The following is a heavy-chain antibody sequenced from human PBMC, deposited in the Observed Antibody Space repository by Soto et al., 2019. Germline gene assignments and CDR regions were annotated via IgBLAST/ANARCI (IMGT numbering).Heavy chain of an antibody. Sequence: PSETLSLTCTVSGGSISSYYWSWIRQPPGKGLEWIGYIYYSGSTNYNPSLKSRVTISVDTSKNQFSLKLSSVTAADTAVYYCAGDTVHGMDVWGQGTTVTVS. V-gene: IGHV4-59*01. CDR2: IYYSGST. CDR1: GGSISSYY. D-gene: IGHD4-17*01. J-gene: IGHJ6*02. CDR3: AGDTVHGMDV.